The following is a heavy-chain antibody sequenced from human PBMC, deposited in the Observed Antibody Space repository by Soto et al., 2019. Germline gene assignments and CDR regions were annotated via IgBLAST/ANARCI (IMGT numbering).Heavy chain of an antibody. CDR1: GGSISSGGYY. V-gene: IGHV4-31*03. J-gene: IGHJ3*02. CDR3: ARKGVTMVRGVEGDDAFDI. CDR2: IYYSGST. D-gene: IGHD3-10*01. Sequence: QVQLQESGPGLVKPSQTLSLTCTVSGGSISSGGYYWSWIRQHPGKGLEWIGYIYYSGSTYYNPSLKSRVTISVDTSKNQFSLKLSSVTAADTAVYYCARKGVTMVRGVEGDDAFDIWGQGTMVTVSS.